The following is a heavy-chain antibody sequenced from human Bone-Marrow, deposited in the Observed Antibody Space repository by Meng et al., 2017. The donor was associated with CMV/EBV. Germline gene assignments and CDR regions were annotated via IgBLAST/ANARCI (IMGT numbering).Heavy chain of an antibody. CDR3: AREGWLQYPRYYYYGMDV. V-gene: IGHV1-46*01. Sequence: ASVKVSCKASGYTFTDYYMHWVRQAPGQGLEWMGIINPSGGSTSYAQKFQGRVTMTRDTSTSTVYMELSSLGSEDTAVYYCAREGWLQYPRYYYYGMDVWGQGTTVTVSS. D-gene: IGHD4-11*01. J-gene: IGHJ6*02. CDR2: INPSGGST. CDR1: GYTFTDYY.